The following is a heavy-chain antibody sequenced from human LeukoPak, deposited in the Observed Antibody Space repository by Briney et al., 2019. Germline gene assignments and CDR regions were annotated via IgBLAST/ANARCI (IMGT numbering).Heavy chain of an antibody. CDR3: ARDYAPYYYDSSGPIAIDY. CDR2: IWYDGSNK. J-gene: IGHJ4*02. CDR1: GFTFSSYG. V-gene: IGHV3-33*01. Sequence: GGSLRLSCAASGFTFSSYGMHWVRQAPGKGLEWVAVIWYDGSNKYYADSVKGRFTISRDNSKNTLYLQMNSLRAEDTAVYYCARDYAPYYYDSSGPIAIDYWGQGTLVTVSS. D-gene: IGHD3-22*01.